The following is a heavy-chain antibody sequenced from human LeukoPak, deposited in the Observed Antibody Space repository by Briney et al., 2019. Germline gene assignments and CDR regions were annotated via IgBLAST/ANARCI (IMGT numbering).Heavy chain of an antibody. CDR3: ATSPALVAD. CDR2: INSDGGST. D-gene: IGHD3-16*02. Sequence: GGSLRLSCAASGFTFRSYWMHWVRQAPGKGLVWVSRINSDGGSTTYADSVKGRFTISRDNAKNTLYLQMNSLRAEDTAVYYCATSPALVADWGQGTLVTVSS. CDR1: GFTFRSYW. V-gene: IGHV3-74*01. J-gene: IGHJ4*02.